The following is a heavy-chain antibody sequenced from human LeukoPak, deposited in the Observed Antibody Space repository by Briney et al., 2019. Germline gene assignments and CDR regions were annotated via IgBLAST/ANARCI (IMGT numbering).Heavy chain of an antibody. V-gene: IGHV1-18*01. D-gene: IGHD2-15*01. Sequence: SSVKVSCKASGYTFTSYGISWVRPAPGQGLEWMGWISAYNGNTNYAQKLQGRVTMTTDTSTSTAYKELRILRSDDTAVYYCARDSIRYCSGGSCPYYYYGMDVWGQGTTVTVSS. CDR3: ARDSIRYCSGGSCPYYYYGMDV. CDR2: ISAYNGNT. J-gene: IGHJ6*02. CDR1: GYTFTSYG.